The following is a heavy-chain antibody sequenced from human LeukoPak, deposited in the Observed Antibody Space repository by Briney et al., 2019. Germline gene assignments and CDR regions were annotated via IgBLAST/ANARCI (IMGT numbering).Heavy chain of an antibody. J-gene: IGHJ6*03. Sequence: GGSLRLSCAASGFTFSSYAMHWVRQAPGKGLEWVAFISYDGSNKYYADSVKGRFTISRDNSKNTLYLQMNSLRAEDTAVYYCAREPGSGSSKAIDVWGKGTTVTVSS. CDR1: GFTFSSYA. V-gene: IGHV3-30-3*01. CDR3: AREPGSGSSKAIDV. CDR2: ISYDGSNK. D-gene: IGHD3-10*01.